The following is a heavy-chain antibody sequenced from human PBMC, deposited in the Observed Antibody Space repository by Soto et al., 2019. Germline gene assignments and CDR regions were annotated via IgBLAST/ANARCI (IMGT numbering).Heavy chain of an antibody. Sequence: GGSLRLSCAASGFTFSSYAMHWVRQAPGKGLEWVAVISYDGSNKYYADSVKGRFTISRDNSKNTLYLQMNSLRAEDTAVYYCARDERDTIFGVVTRRGYGMDVWGQGTTVTVSS. D-gene: IGHD3-3*01. CDR2: ISYDGSNK. J-gene: IGHJ6*02. V-gene: IGHV3-30-3*01. CDR3: ARDERDTIFGVVTRRGYGMDV. CDR1: GFTFSSYA.